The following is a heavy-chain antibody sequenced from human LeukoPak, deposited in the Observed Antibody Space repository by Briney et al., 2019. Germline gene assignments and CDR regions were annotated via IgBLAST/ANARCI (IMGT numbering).Heavy chain of an antibody. CDR3: ARILDSAWGELGY. J-gene: IGHJ4*02. CDR1: GVSISSSNSY. CDR2: ISGSGGST. Sequence: ETLSLTCTVSGVSISSSNSYWGWIRQPPGKGLEWVSAISGSGGSTYYADSVKGRFTISRDNSKNTLYLQMNSLRAEDTAVYYCARILDSAWGELGYWGQGTLVTVSS. D-gene: IGHD6-19*01. V-gene: IGHV3-23*01.